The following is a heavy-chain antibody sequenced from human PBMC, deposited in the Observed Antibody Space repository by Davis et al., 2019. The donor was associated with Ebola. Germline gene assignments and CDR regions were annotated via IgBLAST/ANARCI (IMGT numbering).Heavy chain of an antibody. J-gene: IGHJ4*02. CDR1: GYTFTSYG. CDR3: ARETYYYDSSGPEN. D-gene: IGHD3-22*01. Sequence: ASVKVSCQASGYTFTSYGINWVRQAPGQGLEWMGWISGYNGNTEYAQKLQGRVTMTTDTSTSTAYMELRTLRSDDTAVYYCARETYYYDSSGPENWGQGTLVTVSS. V-gene: IGHV1-18*04. CDR2: ISGYNGNT.